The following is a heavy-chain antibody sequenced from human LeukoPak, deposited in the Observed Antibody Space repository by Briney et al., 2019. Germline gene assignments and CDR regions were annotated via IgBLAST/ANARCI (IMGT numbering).Heavy chain of an antibody. CDR2: IFPADSDT. CDR3: ARQDYSSSWYH. J-gene: IGHJ4*02. CDR1: GYVFTNFF. Sequence: EESLKISCQGSGYVFTNFFIGWVRQMPGKGLEWMGIIFPADSDTRYSPSFQWQVTISADKSINTAYLMWDSLKASDTGIYYCARQDYSSSWYHWGQGTLITVSS. V-gene: IGHV5-51*01. D-gene: IGHD6-13*01.